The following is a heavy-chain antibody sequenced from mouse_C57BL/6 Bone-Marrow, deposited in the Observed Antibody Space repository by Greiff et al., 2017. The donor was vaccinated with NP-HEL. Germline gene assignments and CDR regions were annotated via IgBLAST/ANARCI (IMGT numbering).Heavy chain of an antibody. CDR1: GFNIKDDY. CDR2: IDPENGDT. Sequence: VQLKESGAELVRPGASVKLSCTASGFNIKDDYMHWVKQRPEQGLEWIGWIDPENGDTEYASKFQGKATITADTSSNTAYLQLSSLTSEDTAVYYCTTPPYYDYDGGGWFAYWGQGTLVTVSA. J-gene: IGHJ3*01. V-gene: IGHV14-4*01. CDR3: TTPPYYDYDGGGWFAY. D-gene: IGHD2-4*01.